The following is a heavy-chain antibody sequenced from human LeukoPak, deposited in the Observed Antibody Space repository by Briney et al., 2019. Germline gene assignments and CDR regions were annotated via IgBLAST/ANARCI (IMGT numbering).Heavy chain of an antibody. CDR1: GGSFSGYY. CDR3: ARLISGYHDY. V-gene: IGHV4-34*01. CDR2: INHSGST. Sequence: PSETLSLTCAVYGGSFSGYYWSWIRQPPGKGLEWIGEINHSGSTNYNPSLKSRVTISVDTSKNQFSLKLSSVTAADTAVYYCARLISGYHDYWGQGALVTVSS. D-gene: IGHD5-12*01. J-gene: IGHJ4*02.